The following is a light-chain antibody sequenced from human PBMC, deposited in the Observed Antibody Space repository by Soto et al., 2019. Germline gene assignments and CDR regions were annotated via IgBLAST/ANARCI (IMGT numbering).Light chain of an antibody. J-gene: IGLJ3*02. Sequence: LTQPHSVSESPGKTVTISCTRSSGSIGSNYVQWYQQRPGRAPTTVIYEDNQRFSGVPDRFSGSIDSSSNSASLTIYGLKTEDEADYYCHSYDTNNQVFGGGTKVTVL. V-gene: IGLV6-57*04. CDR1: SGSIGSNY. CDR3: HSYDTNNQV. CDR2: EDN.